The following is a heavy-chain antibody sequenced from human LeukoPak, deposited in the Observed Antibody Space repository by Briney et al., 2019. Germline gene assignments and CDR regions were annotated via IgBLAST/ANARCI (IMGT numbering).Heavy chain of an antibody. CDR1: GFTFSSYW. CDR3: ARGSFGWDRQCYYYYMDV. D-gene: IGHD1-26*01. J-gene: IGHJ6*03. V-gene: IGHV3-74*01. Sequence: QPGGSLRLSCAASGFTFSSYWMHWLRQAPGKGLVWVSRINSDGSSTSYADSVKGRFTISRDNAKNTLYLQMNSLRAEDTAVYYCARGSFGWDRQCYYYYMDVWGKGTTVTVSS. CDR2: INSDGSST.